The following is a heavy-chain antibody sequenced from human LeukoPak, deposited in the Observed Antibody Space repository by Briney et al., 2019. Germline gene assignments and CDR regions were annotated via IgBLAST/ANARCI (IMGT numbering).Heavy chain of an antibody. D-gene: IGHD2-15*01. Sequence: KASETLSLTCAVYGGSFSGYYWSWIRQPPGKGLEWIGEINHSGSTNYNPSLKSRVTISVDTSKNQFSLKLSSVTAADTAVYYCARGDCSGGSCYSGYWGQGTLVTVSS. CDR3: ARGDCSGGSCYSGY. J-gene: IGHJ4*02. V-gene: IGHV4-34*01. CDR2: INHSGST. CDR1: GGSFSGYY.